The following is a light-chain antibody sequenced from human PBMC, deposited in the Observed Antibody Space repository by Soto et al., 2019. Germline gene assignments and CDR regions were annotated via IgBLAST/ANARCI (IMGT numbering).Light chain of an antibody. J-gene: IGLJ3*02. CDR3: AVWDDSLNGLWV. V-gene: IGLV1-44*01. Sequence: QSVLTQPPSASGTPGQRVIISCSGSSSNIGRDTVNWYRQFPGTAPELLIYTNNQRPSGVPDRLSGSKSGTSASLAISGLQSEDEADYYCAVWDDSLNGLWVFGGGTKLTVL. CDR1: SSNIGRDT. CDR2: TNN.